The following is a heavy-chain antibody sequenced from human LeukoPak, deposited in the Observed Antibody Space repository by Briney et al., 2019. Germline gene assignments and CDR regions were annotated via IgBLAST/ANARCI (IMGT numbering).Heavy chain of an antibody. CDR1: GGSISSSSYY. V-gene: IGHV4-39*07. D-gene: IGHD3-3*01. J-gene: IGHJ5*02. CDR2: IYYSGST. Sequence: SETLSLTCTVSGGSISSSSYYWGWIRQPPGKGLEWIGSIYYSGSTYYNPSLKSRVTISVDTSKNQFSLKLSSVTAADTAVYYCARAVIFGVVIISNWFDPWGQGTLVTVSS. CDR3: ARAVIFGVVIISNWFDP.